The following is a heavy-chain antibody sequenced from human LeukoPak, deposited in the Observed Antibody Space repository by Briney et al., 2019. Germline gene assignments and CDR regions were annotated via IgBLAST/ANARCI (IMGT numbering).Heavy chain of an antibody. J-gene: IGHJ6*02. Sequence: PGGSLRLSCAASGFTFSSSDMHWVRQAPGKGLGWVAVTSYDGSDKYYADSVKGRLTISRDNSKNTLYLQMNSLRAEDTAVYYCAKDLSHFSGGATLLCGMDVWGQGTTVTVSS. CDR2: TSYDGSDK. CDR3: AKDLSHFSGGATLLCGMDV. CDR1: GFTFSSSD. V-gene: IGHV3-30*18. D-gene: IGHD1-26*01.